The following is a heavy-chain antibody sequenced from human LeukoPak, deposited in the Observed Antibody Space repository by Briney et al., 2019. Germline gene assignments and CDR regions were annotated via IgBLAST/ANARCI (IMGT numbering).Heavy chain of an antibody. Sequence: VASVKVFCKASGYTFTGYYMHWVRQAPGQGLEWMGWINPNSGGTNYAQKFQGRVTMTRDTSISTAYMELSRLRSDDTAVYYCARESERGPRGFDYWGQGTLVTVSS. V-gene: IGHV1-2*02. CDR2: INPNSGGT. CDR1: GYTFTGYY. CDR3: ARESERGPRGFDY. J-gene: IGHJ4*02.